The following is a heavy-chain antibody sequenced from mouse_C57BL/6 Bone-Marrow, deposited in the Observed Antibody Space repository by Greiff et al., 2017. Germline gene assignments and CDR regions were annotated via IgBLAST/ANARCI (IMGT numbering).Heavy chain of an antibody. D-gene: IGHD2-1*01. CDR3: ARGNGNSGMDY. J-gene: IGHJ4*01. V-gene: IGHV1-50*01. CDR2: IDPSDSYT. CDR1: GYTFTSYW. Sequence: VQLQQPGAELVKPGASVKLSCKASGYTFTSYWMQWVKQRPGQGLEWIGEIDPSDSYTNYNQKFKGKATLTVDTSSSTAYMQLSSLTSEDSAVYYCARGNGNSGMDYWGQGTLVTVSS.